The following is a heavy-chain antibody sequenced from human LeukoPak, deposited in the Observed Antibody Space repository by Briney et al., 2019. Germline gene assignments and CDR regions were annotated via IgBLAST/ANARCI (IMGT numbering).Heavy chain of an antibody. J-gene: IGHJ6*03. CDR2: IKQDGSEK. V-gene: IGHV3-7*01. CDR1: GFTFSSYW. Sequence: GGSLRLSCAASGFTFSSYWMSWVRQAPGKGLEWVANIKQDGSEKYYVDSMKGRFTISRDNAKNSLYLQMNSLRAEDTTVYYCAREGGGSNPLLYYYYYMDVWGKGTTVTVSS. D-gene: IGHD4-23*01. CDR3: AREGGGSNPLLYYYYYMDV.